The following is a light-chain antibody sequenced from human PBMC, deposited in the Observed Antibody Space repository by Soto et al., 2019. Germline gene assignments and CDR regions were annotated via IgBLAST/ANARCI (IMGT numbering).Light chain of an antibody. CDR2: KAS. Sequence: DIQMTQFPPTLSASIGDRVTITCRASQTISSSLAWYQQKPGKAPKLLIYKASTLETGVPSRFSGSGSGTEFPLTISCLQPDDFATYYCQQYDSYSPYTFGQGTRLEIK. CDR1: QTISSS. CDR3: QQYDSYSPYT. V-gene: IGKV1-5*03. J-gene: IGKJ2*01.